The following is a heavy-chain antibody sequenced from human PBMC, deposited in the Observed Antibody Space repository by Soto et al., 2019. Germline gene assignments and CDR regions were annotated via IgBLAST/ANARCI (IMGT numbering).Heavy chain of an antibody. CDR2: ISYDGSNK. CDR3: AKPHVNYFWSGYPDY. CDR1: GFTFSSYG. J-gene: IGHJ4*02. D-gene: IGHD3-3*01. Sequence: QVQLVGSGGGVVQPRRSLSISWAASGFTFSSYGMHWVRQAPGNGLEWVAVISYDGSNKYYADSVKGRFTISRDNSKNTLYLQMNSLRAEDTAVYYCAKPHVNYFWSGYPDYWGQGTLVTVSS. V-gene: IGHV3-30*18.